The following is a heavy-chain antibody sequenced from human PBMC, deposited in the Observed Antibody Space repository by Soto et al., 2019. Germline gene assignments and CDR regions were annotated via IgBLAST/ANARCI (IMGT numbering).Heavy chain of an antibody. CDR2: IWYDGSNK. Sequence: PGGSLRLSCAASGFTFSSYGMHWVRQAPGKGLEWVAVIWYDGSNKYYADSVKGRFTISRDNSKTTLYPQMNSLRAEDTAVYYCARELQEGPLYYYYRMDVWGQGTTVTVSS. D-gene: IGHD3-10*01. CDR3: ARELQEGPLYYYYRMDV. J-gene: IGHJ6*02. V-gene: IGHV3-33*01. CDR1: GFTFSSYG.